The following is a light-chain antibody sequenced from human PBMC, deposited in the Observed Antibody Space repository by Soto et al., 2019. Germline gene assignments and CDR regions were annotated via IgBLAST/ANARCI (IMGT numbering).Light chain of an antibody. V-gene: IGKV3-15*01. Sequence: EIVMTQSPATLSVSPGERATLSCRASQSVSSNLAWYQQKPGQAPRLLIYGASTRATGIPARFSGSGSGTEFTPTISSLQSEDFAAYYCQQYNNWPPWTFGQGTQVEIK. J-gene: IGKJ1*01. CDR2: GAS. CDR1: QSVSSN. CDR3: QQYNNWPPWT.